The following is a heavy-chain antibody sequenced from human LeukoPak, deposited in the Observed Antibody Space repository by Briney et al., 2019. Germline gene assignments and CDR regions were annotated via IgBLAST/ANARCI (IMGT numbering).Heavy chain of an antibody. D-gene: IGHD6-13*01. Sequence: GGSLRLSCAASGFTFSSYVMHWVRQAPGKGLEWVAFIRYDGSNKYYADSVKGRFTISRDNSKNTLYLQMSSLRVEDTAVYYCAKGGTAAGTLDYWGQGTLVTVSS. CDR3: AKGGTAAGTLDY. CDR2: IRYDGSNK. V-gene: IGHV3-30*02. J-gene: IGHJ4*02. CDR1: GFTFSSYV.